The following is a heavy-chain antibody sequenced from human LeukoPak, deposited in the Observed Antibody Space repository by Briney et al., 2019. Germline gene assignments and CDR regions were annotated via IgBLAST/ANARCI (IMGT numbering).Heavy chain of an antibody. J-gene: IGHJ1*01. V-gene: IGHV6-1*01. D-gene: IGHD3-3*01. Sequence: SPTLSLTCAISGDSVSSNSAAWNWIRQSPSRGLEWLGRTYYRSKWYNDYAVSVKSQITINPDTSKNQFSLQLNSVTPEDTAVYYCAREWSKEGLPGQFQHWGQGTLVTVSS. CDR1: GDSVSSNSAA. CDR2: TYYRSKWYN. CDR3: AREWSKEGLPGQFQH.